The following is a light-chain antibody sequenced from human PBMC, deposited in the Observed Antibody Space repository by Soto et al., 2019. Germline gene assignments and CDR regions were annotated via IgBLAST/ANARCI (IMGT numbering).Light chain of an antibody. J-gene: IGKJ3*01. V-gene: IGKV1-27*01. CDR3: QNYNIVPFT. CDR1: QGISNY. CDR2: ATS. Sequence: DIPMTQSPSSLSASVGDRVTVTCRASQGISNYVAWYQQKPGKVPELLIYATSTLQSEVPSRFSGSGSGTDFTLTISSLQPEDVATYYCQNYNIVPFTFGPGNKVDIK.